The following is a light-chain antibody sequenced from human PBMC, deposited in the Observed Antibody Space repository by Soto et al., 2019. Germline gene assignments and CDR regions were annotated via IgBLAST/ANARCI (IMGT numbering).Light chain of an antibody. CDR3: CSYAGSRGLV. CDR1: SSDVGIYDL. V-gene: IGLV2-23*02. Sequence: QSALTQPASVSGSPGQSITISCTGTSSDVGIYDLVSWYKHHPGRAPQLIIYEVTKRPSGVSNRFSGSKSGNTASLTISGLQAEDEADYYCCSYAGSRGLVFGGGTKLTVL. CDR2: EVT. J-gene: IGLJ2*01.